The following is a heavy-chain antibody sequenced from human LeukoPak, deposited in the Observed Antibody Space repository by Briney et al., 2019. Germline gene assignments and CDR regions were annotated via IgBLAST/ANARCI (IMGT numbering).Heavy chain of an antibody. D-gene: IGHD5-18*01. V-gene: IGHV7-4-1*02. CDR2: INTNTGNP. CDR1: GYTFTSYA. J-gene: IGHJ4*02. CDR3: GRDPKLGIRGYTYGYIDS. Sequence: ASVKVSCKTSGYTFTSYAISWVRQAPGQGLEWMGWINTNTGNPTYAQGFAGRYVFSLDTSVSTAYLQISGLKADDTAVYYCGRDPKLGIRGYTYGYIDSWGQGTLVIVSS.